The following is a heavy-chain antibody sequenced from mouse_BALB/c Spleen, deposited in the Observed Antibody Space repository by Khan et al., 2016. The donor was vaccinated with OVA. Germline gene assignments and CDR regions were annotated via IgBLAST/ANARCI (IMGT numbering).Heavy chain of an antibody. Sequence: QVQLQQSGAELARPGASVKLSCKASGYTFTDYYINWVKQRTGQGLEWIGEIYPGSGNTYYNEKFKGKATLTADKSSSTAYMQLSSLTSEDSAVFFFARRNYFGYTFAYWGQGTLVTVSA. CDR2: IYPGSGNT. D-gene: IGHD1-2*01. V-gene: IGHV1-77*01. CDR1: GYTFTDYY. CDR3: ARRNYFGYTFAY. J-gene: IGHJ3*01.